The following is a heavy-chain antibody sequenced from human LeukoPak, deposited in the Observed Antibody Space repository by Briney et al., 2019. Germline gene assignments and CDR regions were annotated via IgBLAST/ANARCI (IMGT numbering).Heavy chain of an antibody. Sequence: GGSLRLSCAASGSTFSNYAIHWVRQAPGKGLEWVAVISYDGSNKYYADSVKGRFTISRDNSKSTMYLQMNSLRAEDTAVYYCAREFDAFDIWGQGTMVTVSS. CDR2: ISYDGSNK. CDR1: GSTFSNYA. CDR3: AREFDAFDI. J-gene: IGHJ3*02. V-gene: IGHV3-30*04.